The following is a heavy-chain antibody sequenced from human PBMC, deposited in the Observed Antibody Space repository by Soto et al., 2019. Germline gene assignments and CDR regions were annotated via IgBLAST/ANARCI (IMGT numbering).Heavy chain of an antibody. CDR3: ARGRYCLTGRCFPNWFEC. Sequence: SETLSLTCSVSGDSISNLDYFWAWIRQPPGQALEYIGYIYKSATTYYNPSFESRVAISVDTSKSQFSLNVTSVTAADTAVYFCARGRYCLTGRCFPNWFECWGQGALVTVS. D-gene: IGHD7-27*01. CDR2: IYKSATT. V-gene: IGHV4-30-4*01. J-gene: IGHJ5*01. CDR1: GDSISNLDYF.